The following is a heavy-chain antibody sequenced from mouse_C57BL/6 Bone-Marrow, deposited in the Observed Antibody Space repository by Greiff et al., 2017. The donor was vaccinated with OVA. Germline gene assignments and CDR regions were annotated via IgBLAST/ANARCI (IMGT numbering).Heavy chain of an antibody. V-gene: IGHV5-17*01. Sequence: EVMLVESGGGLVKPGGSLKLSCAASGFTFSDYGMHWVRQAPEKGLEWVAYISSGSSTIYYAATVKGRFTISRDNAKNTLFLQLTSLRSEDTAMYYCARRDYDVPYYFDYWGQGNTRTVSS. CDR1: GFTFSDYG. D-gene: IGHD2-4*01. CDR2: ISSGSSTI. J-gene: IGHJ2*01. CDR3: ARRDYDVPYYFDY.